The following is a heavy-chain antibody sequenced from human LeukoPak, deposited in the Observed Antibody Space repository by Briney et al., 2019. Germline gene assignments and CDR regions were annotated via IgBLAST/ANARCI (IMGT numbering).Heavy chain of an antibody. J-gene: IGHJ3*02. D-gene: IGHD4/OR15-4a*01. CDR2: INPNSGGT. CDR1: GYTFNGYY. CDR3: AAMVAMDAFDI. Sequence: ASVTVSCKASGYTFNGYYMHWVRQAPGQGLEWLGWINPNSGGTNYAQKFQGRVTMTRDTSISTAYMELSRLRSDDTAVYYCAAMVAMDAFDIWGQGTMVTVSS. V-gene: IGHV1-2*02.